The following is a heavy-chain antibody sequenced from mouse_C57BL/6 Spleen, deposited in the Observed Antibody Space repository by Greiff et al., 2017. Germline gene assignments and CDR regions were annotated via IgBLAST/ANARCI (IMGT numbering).Heavy chain of an antibody. CDR3: ARAPHYYGSSYEAY. V-gene: IGHV1-69*01. CDR1: GYTFTSYW. J-gene: IGHJ3*01. CDR2: IDPSDSDT. D-gene: IGHD1-1*01. Sequence: QVQLQQPGAELVMPGASVKLSCKASGYTFTSYWMHWVKQRPGQGLEWIGEIDPSDSDTNYNQKFKGKSTLTVDKSSSTAYMQLSSLTSEDSAVYYCARAPHYYGSSYEAYWGQGTLVTVSA.